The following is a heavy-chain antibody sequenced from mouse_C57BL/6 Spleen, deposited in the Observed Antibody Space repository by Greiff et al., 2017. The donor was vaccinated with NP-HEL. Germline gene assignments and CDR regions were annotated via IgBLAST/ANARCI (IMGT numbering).Heavy chain of an antibody. CDR2: ISYSGST. V-gene: IGHV3-1*01. J-gene: IGHJ2*01. CDR1: GYSITSGYD. CDR3: AREGRNYFDY. Sequence: EVKLVESGPGMVKPSQSLSLTCTVTGYSITSGYDWHWIRHFPGNKLEWMGYISYSGSTNYNPSLKSRISITHDTSKNHFFLKLNSVTTEDTATYYCAREGRNYFDYWGQGTTLTVSS.